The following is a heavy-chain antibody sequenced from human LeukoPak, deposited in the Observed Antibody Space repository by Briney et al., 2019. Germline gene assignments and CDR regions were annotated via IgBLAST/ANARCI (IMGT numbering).Heavy chain of an antibody. J-gene: IGHJ4*02. CDR3: ARRHGRCSDGSCYYPDY. Sequence: ASVKVSCKASGYTFTSYDINWVRQATGQGLEWMGWMNPNSGNTGYAQKFQGRVTMTRNSSITTAHMELSSLRSEDTAVYYRARRHGRCSDGSCYYPDYWGQGTLVTVSS. CDR1: GYTFTSYD. CDR2: MNPNSGNT. D-gene: IGHD2-15*01. V-gene: IGHV1-8*01.